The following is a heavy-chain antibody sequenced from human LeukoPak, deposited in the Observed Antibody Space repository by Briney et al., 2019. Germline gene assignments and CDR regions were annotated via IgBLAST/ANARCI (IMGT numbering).Heavy chain of an antibody. Sequence: SETLSLTCTVSGGSISSSSYYWSWIRQHPGKGLEWIGYIYYSGSTYYNSSLKSRVTISVDTSKNQFSLKLSSVTAADTAVYYCASFKLGYCGSTSCYPIYYYYGMDVWGQGTTVTVSS. J-gene: IGHJ6*02. CDR1: GGSISSSSYY. V-gene: IGHV4-31*03. CDR3: ASFKLGYCGSTSCYPIYYYYGMDV. D-gene: IGHD2-2*01. CDR2: IYYSGST.